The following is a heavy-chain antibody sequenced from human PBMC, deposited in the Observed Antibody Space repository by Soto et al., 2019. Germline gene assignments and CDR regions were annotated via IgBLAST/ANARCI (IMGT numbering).Heavy chain of an antibody. Sequence: GSLRLSCAASGFTFSNAWMSWVRQALGKGLEWVGRIKSKTDGGTTDYAAPVKGRFTISRDDSKNTLYLQMNSLKTEDTAVYYCTTVSTLAAAGTFSYYYYYYGMDVWGQGTSRTGS. CDR1: GFTFSNAW. V-gene: IGHV3-15*01. CDR2: IKSKTDGGTT. CDR3: TTVSTLAAAGTFSYYYYYYGMDV. J-gene: IGHJ6*02. D-gene: IGHD6-13*01.